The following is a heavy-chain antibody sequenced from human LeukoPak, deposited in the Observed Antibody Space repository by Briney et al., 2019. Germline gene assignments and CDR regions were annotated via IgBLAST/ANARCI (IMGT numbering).Heavy chain of an antibody. CDR1: GYTFTSYD. CDR2: MNPNSGNT. J-gene: IGHJ6*03. Sequence: GASVKVSCKASGYTFTSYDINWVRQATGQGLEWMGWMNPNSGNTGYAQKFQGRVTITRNTSISTAYMELSSLRSEDTAVYYCARVRGSAEFHYMDVWGKGTTVTVSS. CDR3: ARVRGSAEFHYMDV. D-gene: IGHD2-15*01. V-gene: IGHV1-8*03.